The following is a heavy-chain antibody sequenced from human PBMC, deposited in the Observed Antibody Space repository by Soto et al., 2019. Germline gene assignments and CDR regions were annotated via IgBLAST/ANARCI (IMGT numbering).Heavy chain of an antibody. CDR2: ISSSSSTI. D-gene: IGHD3-3*01. Sequence: GGSLRLSCAASGFTFSSYSMNWVRQAPGKGLEWVSYISSSSSTIYYADSVKGRFTISRDNAKNSLYLQMNSLRDEDTAVYYCARDRRYDFWSGYPWHYYYGMDVWGQGTTVTVSS. CDR1: GFTFSSYS. V-gene: IGHV3-48*02. CDR3: ARDRRYDFWSGYPWHYYYGMDV. J-gene: IGHJ6*02.